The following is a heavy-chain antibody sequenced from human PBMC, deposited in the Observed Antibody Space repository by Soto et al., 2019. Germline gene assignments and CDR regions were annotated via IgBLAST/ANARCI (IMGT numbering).Heavy chain of an antibody. J-gene: IGHJ4*01. Sequence: QVRLVESGGGVVQPGRSLRLSCVASGFTFSSYGIHWVRQAPGKGLEWVGVIASDGETKYYADSVKGRFTISRDNSKTMLYLQMDNLRPEDTAVYYCAKEVAVAGDLDYWGHGTLVTVSS. CDR1: GFTFSSYG. V-gene: IGHV3-30*18. CDR3: AKEVAVAGDLDY. D-gene: IGHD6-19*01. CDR2: IASDGETK.